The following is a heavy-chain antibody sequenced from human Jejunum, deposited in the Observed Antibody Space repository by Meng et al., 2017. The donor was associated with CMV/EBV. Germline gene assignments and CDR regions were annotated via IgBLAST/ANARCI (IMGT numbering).Heavy chain of an antibody. D-gene: IGHD1-20*01. CDR2: INPNSGGP. Sequence: SGYTFIGYHIHWVRQAPGQGLEWMGWINPNSGGPARAQKFQGRVTLTRDTSTNTAYMELRNLRSDDTAVYYCAREREITQSAFGIWGQGTKVTVSS. CDR1: GYTFIGYH. CDR3: AREREITQSAFGI. J-gene: IGHJ3*02. V-gene: IGHV1-2*02.